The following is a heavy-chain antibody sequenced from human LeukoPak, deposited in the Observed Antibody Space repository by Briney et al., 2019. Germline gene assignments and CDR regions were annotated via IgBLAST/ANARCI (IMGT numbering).Heavy chain of an antibody. J-gene: IGHJ4*02. CDR2: ISYDGSNK. CDR1: GFTFSSYG. D-gene: IGHD2-2*01. CDR3: AKDGCSSTSCYVAY. Sequence: GGSLRLSCAASGFTFSSYGMHWVRQGPGKGLEWVAVISYDGSNKYYADPVKGRFTSSRANSKSTLYLQMNSLRAEDTAVYYCAKDGCSSTSCYVAYWGEGTLVTVSA. V-gene: IGHV3-30*18.